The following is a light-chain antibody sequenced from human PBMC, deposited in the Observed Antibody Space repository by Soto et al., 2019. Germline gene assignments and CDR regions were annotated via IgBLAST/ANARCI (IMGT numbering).Light chain of an antibody. CDR1: QSVRSNY. V-gene: IGKV3-20*01. CDR2: GAS. CDR3: QQYCDSPL. J-gene: IGKJ3*01. Sequence: EIVLTQSPGTLSLSPGERATLSCRASQSVRSNYLAWYQQKPGQAPRLLIYGASIRATGIPDRFGGSGSGTDFTLTISRLEPEDLAVYYCQQYCDSPLFGPGTKVDIK.